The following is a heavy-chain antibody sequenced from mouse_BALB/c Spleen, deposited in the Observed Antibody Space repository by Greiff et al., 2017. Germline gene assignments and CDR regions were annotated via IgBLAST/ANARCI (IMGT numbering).Heavy chain of an antibody. Sequence: VQLQQSGAELAKPGASVKMSCKASGYTFTSYWMHWVKQRPGQGLEWIGYINPSTGYTEYNQKFKDKATLTADKSSSTAYMQLSSLTSEDSAVYYCALIYDGYYVAYWGQGTLVTVSA. CDR1: GYTFTSYW. J-gene: IGHJ3*01. D-gene: IGHD2-3*01. V-gene: IGHV1-7*01. CDR2: INPSTGYT. CDR3: ALIYDGYYVAY.